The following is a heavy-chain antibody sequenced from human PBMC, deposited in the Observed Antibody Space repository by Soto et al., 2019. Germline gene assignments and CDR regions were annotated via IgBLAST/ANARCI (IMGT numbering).Heavy chain of an antibody. CDR1: GGSISSSSYY. CDR2: IYYSGST. CDR3: ARHGGYSYGFVFY. Sequence: QLQLQESGPGLVKPSETLSLTCTVSGGSISSSSYYWGWIRQPPGKGLEWIGSIYYSGSTYYNPSLKSRVTISVATSKNQFSLKLSSVTAADTAVYYCARHGGYSYGFVFYWGQGTLVTVSS. V-gene: IGHV4-39*01. D-gene: IGHD5-18*01. J-gene: IGHJ4*02.